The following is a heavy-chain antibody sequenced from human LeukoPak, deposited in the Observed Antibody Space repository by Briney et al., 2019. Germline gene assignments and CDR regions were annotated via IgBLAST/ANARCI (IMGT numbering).Heavy chain of an antibody. CDR3: AGAYCGGDCYLAEYFQH. Sequence: GASVKVSCKASGGTFSSYAISWVRQAPGQGLEWMGGIIPIFGTANYAQQFQGRVTITADESTSTAYMELSSLKSEDTAVYYCAGAYCGGDCYLAEYFQHWGQGTLVTVSS. V-gene: IGHV1-69*13. D-gene: IGHD2-21*02. CDR1: GGTFSSYA. J-gene: IGHJ1*01. CDR2: IIPIFGTA.